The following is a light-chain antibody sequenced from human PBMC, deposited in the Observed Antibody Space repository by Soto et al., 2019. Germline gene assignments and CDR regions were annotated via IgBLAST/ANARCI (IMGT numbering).Light chain of an antibody. J-gene: IGKJ1*01. Sequence: EIVMTQSPATLSVSPGERATLSCRASQSVSSNLAWYQQKPGQAPRLLIYGASTRATGIPARFSGSGSGTEFTLTISSLQSEDFEVYYCQQYNNWPPATFGRGTKVEIK. CDR3: QQYNNWPPAT. CDR1: QSVSSN. CDR2: GAS. V-gene: IGKV3-15*01.